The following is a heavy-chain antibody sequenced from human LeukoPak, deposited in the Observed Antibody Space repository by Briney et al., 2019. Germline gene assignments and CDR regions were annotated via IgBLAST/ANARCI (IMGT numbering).Heavy chain of an antibody. V-gene: IGHV4-59*02. CDR1: GGSVSDYY. D-gene: IGHD7-27*01. CDR2: IYHTGST. J-gene: IGHJ4*02. Sequence: SETLSLTCTISGGSVSDYYWSWIRQSPGKGLEWIGYIYHTGSTSYSPSLKSRVTISADTSQNQFSLKLSSVTAADTAVYYCARRKLGNDYWGQGTLVTVSS. CDR3: ARRKLGNDY.